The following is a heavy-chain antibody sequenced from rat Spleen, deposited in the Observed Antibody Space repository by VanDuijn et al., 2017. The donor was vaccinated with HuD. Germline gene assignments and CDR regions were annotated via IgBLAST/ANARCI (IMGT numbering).Heavy chain of an antibody. CDR3: ARQVPWFAY. V-gene: IGHV5-22*01. J-gene: IGHJ3*01. CDR1: GFTFSDYY. CDR2: ISYEGSST. Sequence: EVQLVESGGGLVQPGRSLKLSCAASGFTFSDYYMAWVRQAPKKGLEWVASISYEGSSTYYGDSVKGRFTISRDNAKSTLYLQMNSLRSEDTATYYCARQVPWFAYWGQGTLVTVSS.